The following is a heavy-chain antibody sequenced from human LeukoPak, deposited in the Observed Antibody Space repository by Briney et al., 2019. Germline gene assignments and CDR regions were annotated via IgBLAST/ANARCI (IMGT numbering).Heavy chain of an antibody. CDR2: SSWNSGSI. CDR1: GFTFDDYA. V-gene: IGHV3-9*01. CDR3: AKDSGYYYGSGSFDY. D-gene: IGHD3-10*01. Sequence: GGSLRLSCAASGFTFDDYAMHWVRQAPGKGLEWVSGSSWNSGSIGYADSVKGRFTISRDNAKNSLYLQMNSLRAEDTALYYCAKDSGYYYGSGSFDYWGQGTLVTVSS. J-gene: IGHJ4*02.